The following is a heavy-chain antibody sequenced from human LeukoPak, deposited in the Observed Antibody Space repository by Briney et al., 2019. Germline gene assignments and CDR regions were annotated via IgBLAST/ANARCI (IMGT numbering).Heavy chain of an antibody. CDR2: ISGSGGST. Sequence: PGGSLRLSCAASGFTFSSYGMSWVRQAPGKGLEWVSAISGSGGSTYYADSVKGRFTISRDNSKNTLYLQMNSLRAEDTAVYYCAKIDYCSGGGCYSKWFDYWGQGTLVTVSS. CDR1: GFTFSSYG. V-gene: IGHV3-23*01. CDR3: AKIDYCSGGGCYSKWFDY. J-gene: IGHJ4*02. D-gene: IGHD2-15*01.